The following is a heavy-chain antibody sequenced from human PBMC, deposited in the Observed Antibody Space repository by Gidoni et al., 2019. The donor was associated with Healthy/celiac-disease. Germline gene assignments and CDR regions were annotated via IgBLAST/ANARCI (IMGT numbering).Heavy chain of an antibody. CDR2: MNPNSGNT. D-gene: IGHD6-19*01. CDR3: ARAPFADSSGWYRAPGYFDL. V-gene: IGHV1-8*01. Sequence: QVQLVQSGAEVKKPGASVKVSCQASGYTFTSYYLNWVRQATGQGLEWMGWMNPNSGNTGYAQKFQGRVTMTRNTSISTAYMELSSLRSEDTAVYYCARAPFADSSGWYRAPGYFDLWGRGTLVTVSS. CDR1: GYTFTSYY. J-gene: IGHJ2*01.